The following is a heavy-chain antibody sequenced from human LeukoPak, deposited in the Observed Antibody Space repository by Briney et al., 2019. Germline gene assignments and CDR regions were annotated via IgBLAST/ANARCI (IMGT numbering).Heavy chain of an antibody. Sequence: PGGSLRLSCAASGFTFSSYAMSWVRLAPGKGLEWVSAISGSGGSTYYADSVKGRFTISRDNSKNTLYLQMNSLRAEGTAVYYCAKFGAALPQKRLGTNTFDYWGQGTLVTVSS. CDR1: GFTFSSYA. CDR2: ISGSGGST. D-gene: IGHD6-6*01. V-gene: IGHV3-23*01. CDR3: AKFGAALPQKRLGTNTFDY. J-gene: IGHJ4*02.